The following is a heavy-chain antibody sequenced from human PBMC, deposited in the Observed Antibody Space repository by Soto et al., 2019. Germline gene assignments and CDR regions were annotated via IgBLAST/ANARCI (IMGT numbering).Heavy chain of an antibody. CDR3: ASHVRITIFGVGLDNWFDP. CDR2: IYYSGST. CDR1: GGSISSSSYY. V-gene: IGHV4-39*01. Sequence: SETLSLTCTVSGGSISSSSYYWGWIRQPPGKGLEWIGSIYYSGSTYYNPSLKSRVTISVDTSKNQFSLKLSSVTAADTAVYYCASHVRITIFGVGLDNWFDPWGQGTLVTVSS. D-gene: IGHD3-3*01. J-gene: IGHJ5*02.